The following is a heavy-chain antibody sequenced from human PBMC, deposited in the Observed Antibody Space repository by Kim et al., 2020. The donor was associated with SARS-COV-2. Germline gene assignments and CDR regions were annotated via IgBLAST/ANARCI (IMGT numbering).Heavy chain of an antibody. J-gene: IGHJ4*02. CDR3: ARDLPGGWFGEKPLPEFDY. V-gene: IGHV3-21*01. CDR1: GFTFSSYS. D-gene: IGHD3-10*01. Sequence: GGSLRLSCAASGFTFSSYSMNWVRQAPGKGLEWVSSISSSSSYIYYADSVKGRFTISRDNAKNSLYLQMNSLRAEDTAVYYCARDLPGGWFGEKPLPEFDYWGQGTLVTVSS. CDR2: ISSSSSYI.